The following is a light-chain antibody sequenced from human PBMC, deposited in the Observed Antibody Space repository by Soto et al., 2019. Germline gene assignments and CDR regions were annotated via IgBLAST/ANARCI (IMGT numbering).Light chain of an antibody. Sequence: EIVMTQSPATLSVSQGERATLSCRASQSVSNTLAWYQQKPGQAPRLLMYGASIRATGIPARFSGGGSGTQFTLTISSLQSEDFAVYYCQQYDNWPYTFGQGTKLEIK. CDR3: QQYDNWPYT. CDR1: QSVSNT. CDR2: GAS. J-gene: IGKJ2*01. V-gene: IGKV3-15*01.